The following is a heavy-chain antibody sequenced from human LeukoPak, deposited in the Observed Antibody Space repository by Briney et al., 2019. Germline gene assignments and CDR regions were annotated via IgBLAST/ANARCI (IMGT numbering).Heavy chain of an antibody. V-gene: IGHV4-4*07. J-gene: IGHJ6*03. CDR3: ARESSGTYYNPLGYMDV. CDR2: IFTSGIT. Sequence: SETLSLTCTVSGGSISIYYWNWIRQPAGKGLERIGRIFTSGITNYNPSLKSRVTMSVDTSKNQFSLNLSSVTAADTAVYYCARESSGTYYNPLGYMDVWGKGTTVTVSS. D-gene: IGHD3-10*01. CDR1: GGSISIYY.